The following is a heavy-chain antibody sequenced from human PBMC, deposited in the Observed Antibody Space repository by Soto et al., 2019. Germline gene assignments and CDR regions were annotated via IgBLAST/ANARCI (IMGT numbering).Heavy chain of an antibody. Sequence: EVQLVESGGVSVQPGGSLRLSCTASGFTLSTYWMHWVRQAPGKGLVWVSRINTDGSTTTYADSVKGRFTISRDNAKNTLYLQMNSLRAEDTAVYYCVRIRRGDGYTFGFWGQGTLVTVSS. CDR3: VRIRRGDGYTFGF. V-gene: IGHV3-74*01. CDR2: INTDGSTT. D-gene: IGHD2-21*01. J-gene: IGHJ4*02. CDR1: GFTLSTYW.